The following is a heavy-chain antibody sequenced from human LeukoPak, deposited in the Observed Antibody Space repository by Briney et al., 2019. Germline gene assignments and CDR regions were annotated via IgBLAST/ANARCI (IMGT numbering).Heavy chain of an antibody. CDR3: VRQPPGVYDTTQNWFDP. V-gene: IGHV5-10-1*01. CDR2: IAPSDSYT. CDR1: GYGFPSYW. D-gene: IGHD3-22*01. J-gene: IGHJ5*02. Sequence: ESLKISCKVSGYGFPSYWITWVRQVPGKGLEWMGRIAPSDSYTNYNPSFEGHVTMSVEKSITTVYLQWSSLKASDTAMYYCVRQPPGVYDTTQNWFDPWGQGTLVTVSS.